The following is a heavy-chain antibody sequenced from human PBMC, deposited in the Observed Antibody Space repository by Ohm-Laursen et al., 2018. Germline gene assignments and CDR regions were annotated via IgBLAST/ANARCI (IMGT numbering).Heavy chain of an antibody. Sequence: SLRLSCPASGFPFRRYAMSWVRPPPGPSLECISTISGSGTSSPSADSVQGRFPISRDNAKNPLYLHLHRLRAEATAVSSCATTARGQGTLVTVSS. J-gene: IGHJ4*02. CDR2: ISGSGTSS. V-gene: IGHV3-23*05. CDR1: GFPFRRYA. CDR3: ATTA. D-gene: IGHD2-21*02.